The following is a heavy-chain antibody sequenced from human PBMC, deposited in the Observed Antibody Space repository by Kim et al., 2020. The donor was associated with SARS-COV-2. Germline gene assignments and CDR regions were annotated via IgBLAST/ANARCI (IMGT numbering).Heavy chain of an antibody. CDR2: ISAASDYI. J-gene: IGHJ4*02. V-gene: IGHV3-21*01. D-gene: IGHD1-1*01. Sequence: GGSLRLSCAASGFTFSSQSMNWVRQAPGKGIEWVSSISAASDYIFYADSVKGRFTISRDNAKRSLFLQMNSLRAEDTALYYCTRGGRPGVRTDYWGQGTLVAVSS. CDR1: GFTFSSQS. CDR3: TRGGRPGVRTDY.